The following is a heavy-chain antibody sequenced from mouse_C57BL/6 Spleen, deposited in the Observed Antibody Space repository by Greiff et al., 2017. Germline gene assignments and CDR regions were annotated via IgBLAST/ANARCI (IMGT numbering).Heavy chain of an antibody. V-gene: IGHV7-3*01. CDR2: IRNKANGYTT. Sequence: EVKVVESGGGLVQPGGSLSLSCAASGFTFTDYYMSWVRQPPGKALEWLGFIRNKANGYTTEYSASVKGRFTISRDNSQSILYLQMNALRAEDSATYYCERYTGTRYAVDYWGQGTTVTVAS. D-gene: IGHD4-1*01. CDR1: GFTFTDYY. CDR3: ERYTGTRYAVDY. J-gene: IGHJ4*01.